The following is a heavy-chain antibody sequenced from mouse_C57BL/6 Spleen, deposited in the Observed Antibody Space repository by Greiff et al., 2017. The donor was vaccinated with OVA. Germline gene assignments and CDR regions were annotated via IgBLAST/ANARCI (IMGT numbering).Heavy chain of an antibody. CDR1: GYTFTSYW. Sequence: QVQLQQPGAELVKPGASVKLSCKASGYTFTSYWMHWVKQRPGRGLEWIGRIDPNSGGTKYNEKVKSKATLTVDKPSSTAYMQLSILTSEDSAVYYCARPSYGSSYYYAMDYWGQGTSVTVSS. CDR3: ARPSYGSSYYYAMDY. J-gene: IGHJ4*01. CDR2: IDPNSGGT. V-gene: IGHV1-72*01. D-gene: IGHD1-1*01.